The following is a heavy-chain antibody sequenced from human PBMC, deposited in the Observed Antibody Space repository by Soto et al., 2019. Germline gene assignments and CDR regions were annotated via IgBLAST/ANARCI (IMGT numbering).Heavy chain of an antibody. CDR1: GGSISSYY. CDR2: IYYSGST. V-gene: IGHV4-59*01. D-gene: IGHD2-21*02. Sequence: SETLSLTCTVSGGSISSYYWSWIRQPPGKGLEWIGYIYYSGSTNYNPSLKSRVTISLDTSKNQFSLKLSSVTAADTAVYYCARVPCGGDCYPDSWGQGTLVTV. J-gene: IGHJ4*02. CDR3: ARVPCGGDCYPDS.